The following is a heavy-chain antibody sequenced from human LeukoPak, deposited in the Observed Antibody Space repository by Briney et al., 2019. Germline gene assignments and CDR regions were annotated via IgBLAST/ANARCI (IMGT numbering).Heavy chain of an antibody. CDR3: AVVPAAIKKNWFDP. CDR1: GGSISSYD. Sequence: PSETLSLTCTVSGGSISSYDWSWIRQPPGKGLEWVGYIYYGGSTNYNPSLKSRVTISVDTSKNQFSLKLSSVTAADTAVYYCAVVPAAIKKNWFDPWGQGTLVTVS. CDR2: IYYGGST. V-gene: IGHV4-59*08. D-gene: IGHD2-2*01. J-gene: IGHJ5*02.